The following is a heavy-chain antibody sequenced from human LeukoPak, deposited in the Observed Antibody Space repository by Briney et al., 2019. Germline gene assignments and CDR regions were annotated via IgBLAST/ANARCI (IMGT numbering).Heavy chain of an antibody. V-gene: IGHV3-30*18. Sequence: TGGSLRLSCAASGFTFSRDAMHWVRQAPGKGLEWVAVVSFDGSEKFYADAVKGRFTISRDNSKNTLYLQMNSLRAEDTAVYYCAKRDQVLDYWGQGTLVTVSS. CDR3: AKRDQVLDY. CDR2: VSFDGSEK. D-gene: IGHD1-1*01. CDR1: GFTFSRDA. J-gene: IGHJ4*02.